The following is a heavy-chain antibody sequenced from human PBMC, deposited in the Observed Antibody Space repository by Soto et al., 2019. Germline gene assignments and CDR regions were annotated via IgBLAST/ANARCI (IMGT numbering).Heavy chain of an antibody. J-gene: IGHJ4*02. V-gene: IGHV4-59*01. Sequence: QVQLQESGPGLVKPSETLSLTCAVSGDSISSYYCMWIRQPPGKGLESIGYLYYGRSANYNPSLSSRITLSVDTSTNQCSLTLSSMTAADTAVYYCALRSMAVVPEYWGQGTLVTVSS. CDR3: ALRSMAVVPEY. D-gene: IGHD3-22*01. CDR1: GDSISSYY. CDR2: LYYGRSA.